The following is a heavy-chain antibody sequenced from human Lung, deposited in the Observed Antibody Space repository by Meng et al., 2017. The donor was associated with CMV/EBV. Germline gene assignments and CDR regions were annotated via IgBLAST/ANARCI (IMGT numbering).Heavy chain of an antibody. Sequence: QLRLTESVPGLVKPSETLSLTCSVSHGAITNRNYYWDWIRQPPGKGLEWIGSIYYTGLTYKNPSLKSRVTISVDTSKNQFSLTLTSVTAADTAVYYCAGEHTTSGPPYNWFDPWGQGTLVTVSS. J-gene: IGHJ5*02. D-gene: IGHD2/OR15-2a*01. CDR2: IYYTGLT. V-gene: IGHV4-39*07. CDR3: AGEHTTSGPPYNWFDP. CDR1: HGAITNRNYY.